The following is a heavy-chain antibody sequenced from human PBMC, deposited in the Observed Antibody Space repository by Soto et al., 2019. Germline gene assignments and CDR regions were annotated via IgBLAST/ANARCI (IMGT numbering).Heavy chain of an antibody. CDR1: GGSIRSSSYY. CDR2: VYYSGST. Sequence: LSLTCTVSGGSIRSSSYYWGWIRQPPGKGLEWLATVYYSGSTYYNPSLKSRLSLAVDTSKNHFSLKLNSVTAADTAVYYCARCRGYCSGTSCYFSFDPWGQGTLVTVSS. D-gene: IGHD2-2*01. V-gene: IGHV4-39*02. J-gene: IGHJ5*02. CDR3: ARCRGYCSGTSCYFSFDP.